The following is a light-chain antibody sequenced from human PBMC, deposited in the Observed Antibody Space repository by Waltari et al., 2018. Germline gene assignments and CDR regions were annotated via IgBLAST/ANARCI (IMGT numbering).Light chain of an antibody. V-gene: IGKV3-11*01. Sequence: EIVLTQSPVTLSLAPGERANLSCWASQSVGRPLAWYQQKPGQAPRLLMYDASNRATGVPARFNGSGSGTDFTLTIISLQSEDSAVYYCQQRSNWPPITFGQGTRLEIK. J-gene: IGKJ5*01. CDR3: QQRSNWPPIT. CDR2: DAS. CDR1: QSVGRP.